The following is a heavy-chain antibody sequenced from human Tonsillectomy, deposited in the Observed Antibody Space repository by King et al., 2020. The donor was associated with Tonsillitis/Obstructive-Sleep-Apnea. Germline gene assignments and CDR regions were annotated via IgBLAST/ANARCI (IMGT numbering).Heavy chain of an antibody. Sequence: VQLVESGGGLVKPGGSLRLSCAASGFTFSSYSINWLRQAPGQGLEWVSSISTSSDYIYYADSVKGRFTISRDDAKSSLYLQMNSLRAEDTAVYYCARENGYTYGPFDYWGQGALVTVSS. CDR1: GFTFSSYS. CDR3: ARENGYTYGPFDY. CDR2: ISTSSDYI. V-gene: IGHV3-21*01. D-gene: IGHD5-18*01. J-gene: IGHJ4*02.